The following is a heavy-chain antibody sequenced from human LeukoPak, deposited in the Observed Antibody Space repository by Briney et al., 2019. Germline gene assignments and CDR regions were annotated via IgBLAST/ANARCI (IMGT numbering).Heavy chain of an antibody. CDR2: IWYDGSNK. CDR1: GFTFSSYG. D-gene: IGHD3-22*01. V-gene: IGHV3-33*01. Sequence: GRSLRLSCAASGFTFSSYGMHWVRQAPGKGLEWVAVIWYDGSNKYYADSVKGRFTISRDNSKNTLYLQVNSLRAEDTAVYYCARDPEFYDSSGYPGYWGQGALVTVSS. CDR3: ARDPEFYDSSGYPGY. J-gene: IGHJ4*02.